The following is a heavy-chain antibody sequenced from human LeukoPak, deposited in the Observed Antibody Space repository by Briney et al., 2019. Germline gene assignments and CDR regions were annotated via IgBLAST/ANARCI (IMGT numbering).Heavy chain of an antibody. CDR3: ASASAAINY. Sequence: TGGSLRLSCAASGFTFSNFAMSWVRQAPGKGLEWVSAIRESGSGTYYADSVKGRFTISRDNAKNTLYLQMNSLRAEDTAVYYCASASAAINYWGQGTLVTVSS. D-gene: IGHD2-2*01. V-gene: IGHV3-23*01. CDR1: GFTFSNFA. CDR2: IRESGSGT. J-gene: IGHJ4*02.